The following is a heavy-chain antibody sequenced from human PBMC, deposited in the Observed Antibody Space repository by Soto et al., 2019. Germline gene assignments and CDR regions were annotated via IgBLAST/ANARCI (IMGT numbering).Heavy chain of an antibody. CDR3: TRGPRADPSGTVAH. V-gene: IGHV3-74*01. CDR2: ISDYGTTT. CDR1: GFTFSMYW. J-gene: IGHJ6*04. Sequence: GGSLRLSCVVSGFTFSMYWMHWVRQVPGQSPFWVSRISDYGTTTNYADSVRGRFTISRDNSKNNLYLQMNNLKPDDTAIYYCTRGPRADPSGTVAHWGKENTLIVSS. D-gene: IGHD4-17*01.